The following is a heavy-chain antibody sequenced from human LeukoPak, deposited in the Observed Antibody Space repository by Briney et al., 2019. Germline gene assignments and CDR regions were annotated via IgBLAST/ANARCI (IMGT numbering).Heavy chain of an antibody. V-gene: IGHV3-43*02. CDR3: AKVSPPRLRFLEWSD. D-gene: IGHD3-3*01. CDR2: ISGDGGST. CDR1: GFTFDDYA. J-gene: IGHJ4*02. Sequence: PGGSLRLSCAASGFTFDDYAMHWVRQAPGKGLEWVSLISGDGGSTYYADSVKGRFTISRDNSKNSLYLQMNSLRTEDTALYYCAKVSPPRLRFLEWSDWGPGTLVTVSS.